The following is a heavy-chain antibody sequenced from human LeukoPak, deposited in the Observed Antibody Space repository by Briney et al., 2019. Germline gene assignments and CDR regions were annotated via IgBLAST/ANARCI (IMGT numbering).Heavy chain of an antibody. Sequence: GGSLRLSCAASGFTVSSNYMSWVRQAPGKGLEWVSVIYSGGSTYYADSVKGRFTISRDNSKNTLYLQMNSLRAEDTAVYYCARDLDYDSSGYYFDYWGQGTLVTVSS. CDR1: GFTVSSNY. V-gene: IGHV3-66*01. CDR3: ARDLDYDSSGYYFDY. J-gene: IGHJ4*02. CDR2: IYSGGST. D-gene: IGHD3-22*01.